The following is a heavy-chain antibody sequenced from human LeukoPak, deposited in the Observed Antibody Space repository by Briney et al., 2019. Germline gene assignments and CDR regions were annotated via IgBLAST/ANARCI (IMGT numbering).Heavy chain of an antibody. D-gene: IGHD3-22*01. CDR3: ATAFFYDSSGSSPYFDY. CDR2: IYYSGST. Sequence: SETLSLTCTVSVGSTSSSTYYWSWIRQPPGKGLEWIGSIYYSGSTYYNPSLKSRVTISGDTSKNQFSLKLSSVTAADTAVYYCATAFFYDSSGSSPYFDYWGQGTLVTVSS. J-gene: IGHJ4*02. V-gene: IGHV4-39*01. CDR1: VGSTSSSTYY.